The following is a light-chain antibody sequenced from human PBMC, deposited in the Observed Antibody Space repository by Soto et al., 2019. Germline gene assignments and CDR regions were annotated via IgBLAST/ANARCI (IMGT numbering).Light chain of an antibody. CDR3: QQYSNWPPWT. CDR1: QSVSSY. CDR2: DAS. J-gene: IGKJ1*01. V-gene: IGKV3-11*01. Sequence: EIVLTQSPATLSLSPGERATLSCRASQSVSSYLAWYQQKPGQAPRLLIYDASNRATGIPARFSGSGSGTDFTLPISSLEPEDFAVYYCQQYSNWPPWTFGQGTKVEIK.